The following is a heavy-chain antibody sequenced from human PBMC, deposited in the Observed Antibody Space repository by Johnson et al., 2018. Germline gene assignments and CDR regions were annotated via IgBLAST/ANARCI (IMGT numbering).Heavy chain of an antibody. CDR1: GFTFSTNA. J-gene: IGHJ3*02. CDR2: ISGSGVST. Sequence: VQSGGSLRISCAASGFTFSTNAMSWVRQAPGKGLEWVSGISGSGVSTYYADSVKGRFTISRDNSKNTLYLQMNSLRAEDTAVYYCARDRALYYYDSSGYPGDIWGQGTMVTVSS. D-gene: IGHD3-22*01. CDR3: ARDRALYYYDSSGYPGDI. V-gene: IGHV3-23*01.